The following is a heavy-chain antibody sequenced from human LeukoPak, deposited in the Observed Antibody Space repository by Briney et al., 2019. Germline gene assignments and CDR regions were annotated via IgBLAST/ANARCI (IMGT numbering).Heavy chain of an antibody. J-gene: IGHJ4*02. CDR2: ISSYGDNT. D-gene: IGHD2/OR15-2a*01. Sequence: GGSLRLSCVASGFTFSDYTMHWVRQAPGKGLEYVSAISSYGDNTYYANSVKGRFTISRDNSKNTLYLQMNSLRAEDTAVYYCRYFLPHFDYWGQGTLVTVSS. CDR3: RYFLPHFDY. V-gene: IGHV3-64*01. CDR1: GFTFSDYT.